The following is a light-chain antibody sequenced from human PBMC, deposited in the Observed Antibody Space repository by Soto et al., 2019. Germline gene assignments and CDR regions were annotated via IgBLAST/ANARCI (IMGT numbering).Light chain of an antibody. CDR3: MSFTSSSTVV. J-gene: IGLJ2*01. V-gene: IGLV2-14*01. Sequence: QSALTQPASVSGSPGQSITISCTGTSSDVGASNYVSWYQQHPGQAPKLMIYEVSNRPSGVSDRFSGSKSGNTASLTISGLQAEDEAAYFCMSFTSSSTVVFGGGTKLTVL. CDR1: SSDVGASNY. CDR2: EVS.